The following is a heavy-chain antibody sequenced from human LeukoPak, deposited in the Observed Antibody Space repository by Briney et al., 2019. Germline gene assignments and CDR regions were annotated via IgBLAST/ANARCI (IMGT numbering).Heavy chain of an antibody. J-gene: IGHJ4*02. CDR1: GGSISTYY. CDR3: VREVSGTSQSRRFDY. V-gene: IGHV4-4*07. CDR2: IYSNGNT. D-gene: IGHD1-26*01. Sequence: SETLSLTCTVSGGSISTYYWGWIRQPAGKGLEWIGHIYSNGNTDYNPSLKSRVTMSVDTSNNQLSLKLSSVTAEDTAVDYCVREVSGTSQSRRFDYWGQEALVTVSS.